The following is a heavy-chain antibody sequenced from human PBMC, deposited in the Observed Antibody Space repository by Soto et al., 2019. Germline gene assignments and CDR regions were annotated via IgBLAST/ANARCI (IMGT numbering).Heavy chain of an antibody. D-gene: IGHD3-10*01. CDR2: IYYSGSA. V-gene: IGHV4-31*03. J-gene: IGHJ4*02. CDR3: ARLKSRHYKIISYSLDY. Sequence: QVQLQESGPGLVKPSQTLSLTCTVSGDSVSSGGAYWSWIRQLPGKGLEWIGYIYYSGSANYTPSLKSRLTISLDTSQNQVSLRLSSVTAADTAVYYCARLKSRHYKIISYSLDYWGRGTLVTVSS. CDR1: GDSVSSGGAY.